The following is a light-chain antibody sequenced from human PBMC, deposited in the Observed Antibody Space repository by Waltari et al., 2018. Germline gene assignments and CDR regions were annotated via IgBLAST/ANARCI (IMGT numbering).Light chain of an antibody. CDR3: SSYSTTSAVV. Sequence: QSALTQPASVSGSPGQSISVSCKGTSSDVGGYKYVSWYQHHPGKAPKLLIYDVAKRPSGVSDRFSGSKTGNTASLTISGLRAEDEAFYYCSSYSTTSAVVFGGGTKMTVL. CDR1: SSDVGGYKY. CDR2: DVA. V-gene: IGLV2-14*03. J-gene: IGLJ2*01.